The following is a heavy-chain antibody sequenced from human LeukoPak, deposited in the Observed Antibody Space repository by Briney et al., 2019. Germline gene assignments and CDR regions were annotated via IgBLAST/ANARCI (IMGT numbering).Heavy chain of an antibody. Sequence: GGSLRLSCAASGFTFSSYAMSWVRQAPGKGLEWVSAISGSGGSTYYADSVKGRFTISRDNSKNTLYQQMNSLRAEDTAVYYCAKSRVGYVALDYWGQGTLVTVSS. CDR2: ISGSGGST. V-gene: IGHV3-23*01. CDR1: GFTFSSYA. D-gene: IGHD5-12*01. J-gene: IGHJ4*02. CDR3: AKSRVGYVALDY.